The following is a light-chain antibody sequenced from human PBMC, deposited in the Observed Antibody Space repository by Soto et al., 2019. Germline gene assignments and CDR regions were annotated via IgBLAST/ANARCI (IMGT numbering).Light chain of an antibody. V-gene: IGKV1-39*01. CDR2: TVS. Sequence: DIQMTQSPSSLSASVGDRVTITCRARQSISSYLNWYQQRPGKAPKFLIYTVSTLQSGVPSRFSGSGSGTDFTLTISNLQPEDFATYYCQQSYTTPLTFGGGTKVEIK. CDR3: QQSYTTPLT. J-gene: IGKJ4*01. CDR1: QSISSY.